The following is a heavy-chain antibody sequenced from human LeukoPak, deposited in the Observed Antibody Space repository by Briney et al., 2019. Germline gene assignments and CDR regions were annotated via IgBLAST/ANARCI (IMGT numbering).Heavy chain of an antibody. D-gene: IGHD3-16*02. CDR2: ISGSGGST. V-gene: IGHV3-23*01. CDR3: AKDLIADYLFDY. Sequence: GGSLRLSCAASGFTFSSYAMSWVRQAPGKGLEWVSAISGSGGSTYYADSVKGRFTISRDNSKNTLYLQMNSLRAEDTAAYYCAKDLIADYLFDYWGQGTLVTVSS. CDR1: GFTFSSYA. J-gene: IGHJ4*02.